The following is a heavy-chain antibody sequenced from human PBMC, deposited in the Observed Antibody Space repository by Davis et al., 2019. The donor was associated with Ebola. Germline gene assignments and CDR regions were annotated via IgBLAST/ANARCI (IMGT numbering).Heavy chain of an antibody. V-gene: IGHV3-30-3*01. CDR2: ISYDGSNK. J-gene: IGHJ4*02. CDR3: ASPRSTTVTPFDY. Sequence: PGGSLRLSCAASGFTFSSYAMHWVRQAPGKGLEWVAVISYDGSNKYYADSVKGRFTISRDNSKNTLYLQMNSLRAEDTAVYYCASPRSTTVTPFDYWGQGTLVTVSS. CDR1: GFTFSSYA. D-gene: IGHD4-17*01.